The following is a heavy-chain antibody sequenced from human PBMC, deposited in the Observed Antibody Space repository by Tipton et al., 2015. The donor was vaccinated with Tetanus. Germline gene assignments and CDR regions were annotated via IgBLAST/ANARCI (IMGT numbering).Heavy chain of an antibody. J-gene: IGHJ2*01. Sequence: GLVKPSETLSLTCSVSGGSISGSSYYWSWIRQSPGKGPEWIGEINEGGSTNYNPSLESRVSISVDTPKNQFSLKLTSLTVADTAVYYCARGGSYSYGPRGFDLWGRGTLVTVSS. V-gene: IGHV4-39*07. D-gene: IGHD5-18*01. CDR3: ARGGSYSYGPRGFDL. CDR2: INEGGST. CDR1: GGSISGSSYY.